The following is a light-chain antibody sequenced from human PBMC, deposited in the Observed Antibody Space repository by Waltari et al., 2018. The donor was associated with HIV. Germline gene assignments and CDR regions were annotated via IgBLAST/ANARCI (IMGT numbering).Light chain of an antibody. CDR3: GTWDSSLNTPV. CDR1: TPNLETNY. Sequence: QPVLTQPPSVSAAPGRSVTITSHGSTPNLETNYVTWYQQLPGTAPKLPIYDNKKRPSGIPERFSGSKSATSATLGITGLQTGDEAEYFCGTWDSSLNTPVFGGGSRLTVL. V-gene: IGLV1-51*01. J-gene: IGLJ2*01. CDR2: DNK.